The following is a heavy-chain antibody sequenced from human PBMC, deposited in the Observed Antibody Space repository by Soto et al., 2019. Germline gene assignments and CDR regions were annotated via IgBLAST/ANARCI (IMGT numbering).Heavy chain of an antibody. J-gene: IGHJ4*02. Sequence: GESLKISCKGSGYSFTSYWIGWVRQMPGKGLEWMGIIYPGDSDTRYSPSFQGQVTISADKSISTAYLQWSSLKASDTAMYYCARGYGSGSYYPIPYYFDYWGQGTLVTVSS. CDR2: IYPGDSDT. CDR3: ARGYGSGSYYPIPYYFDY. CDR1: GYSFTSYW. V-gene: IGHV5-51*01. D-gene: IGHD3-10*01.